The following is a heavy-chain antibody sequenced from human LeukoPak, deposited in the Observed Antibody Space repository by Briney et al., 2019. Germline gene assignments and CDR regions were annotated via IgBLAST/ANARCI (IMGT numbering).Heavy chain of an antibody. J-gene: IGHJ6*03. CDR2: IYYSGST. CDR1: GGSISSSSYY. CDR3: ASAQWLDSYYYMDV. V-gene: IGHV4-39*07. D-gene: IGHD6-19*01. Sequence: PSETLSLTCTVSGGSISSSSYYWGWIRQPPGKGLEWIGSIYYSGSTYYNPSLKSRVTISVDTSKNQFSLKLSSVTAADTAVYYCASAQWLDSYYYMDVWGKGTTVTVSS.